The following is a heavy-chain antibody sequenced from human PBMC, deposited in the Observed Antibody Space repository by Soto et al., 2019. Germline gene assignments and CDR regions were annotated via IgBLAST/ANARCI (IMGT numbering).Heavy chain of an antibody. V-gene: IGHV4-34*01. CDR1: GGSFSIYY. CDR2: ITNNGST. CDR3: ARGNWFDS. J-gene: IGHJ5*01. Sequence: SETLSLTCAVYGGSFSIYYWSWIRQPPGKGLEWIGEITNNGSTSYNPSLKSRVTISVDTSKNQFSLKLRSVTAADTAVYYCARGNWFDSWGQGTLVTVS.